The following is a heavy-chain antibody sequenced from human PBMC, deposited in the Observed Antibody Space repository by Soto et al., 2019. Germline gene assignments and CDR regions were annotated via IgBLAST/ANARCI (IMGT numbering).Heavy chain of an antibody. J-gene: IGHJ4*02. V-gene: IGHV3-33*01. CDR2: IWYDGSNK. D-gene: IGHD6-6*01. Sequence: QVQLVESGGGVVQPGRSLRLSCAASGFTFSSYGMHWVRQAPGKGLEWVAVIWYDGSNKYYADSVKGRFTISRDNSKNTLYLQMNSLRAEETAVYYCARDHMEYSSSQFDYWGQGTLVTVSS. CDR1: GFTFSSYG. CDR3: ARDHMEYSSSQFDY.